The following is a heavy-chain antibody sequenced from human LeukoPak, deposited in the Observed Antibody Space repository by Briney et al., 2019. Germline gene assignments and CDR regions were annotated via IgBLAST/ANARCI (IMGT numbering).Heavy chain of an antibody. CDR2: ISGSGGST. J-gene: IGHJ4*02. CDR1: GFTFSSYA. CDR3: AKAPRLRVNYFDY. D-gene: IGHD4-17*01. Sequence: PGGSLRLSCAASGFTFSSYAMSWVRQAPGKGLEWVTAISGSGGSTYYADSVKGRFTISRDNSKNTLYLQMNSLRAEDTAVYYCAKAPRLRVNYFDYWGQGTLVTVSS. V-gene: IGHV3-23*01.